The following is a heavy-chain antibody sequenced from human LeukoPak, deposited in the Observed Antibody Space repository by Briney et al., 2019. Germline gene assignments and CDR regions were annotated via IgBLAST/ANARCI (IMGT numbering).Heavy chain of an antibody. J-gene: IGHJ6*03. D-gene: IGHD3-22*01. CDR3: ARGVHYYDSSGYSGYYYYYYMDV. Sequence: PSETLSLTXTVSGGSISSYYWSWIRQPPGKGLEWIGYIYYSGSTNYNPSLKSRVTISVDTSKNQFSLKLSSVTAADTAVYYCARGVHYYDSSGYSGYYYYYYMDVWGKGTTVTVSS. V-gene: IGHV4-59*01. CDR1: GGSISSYY. CDR2: IYYSGST.